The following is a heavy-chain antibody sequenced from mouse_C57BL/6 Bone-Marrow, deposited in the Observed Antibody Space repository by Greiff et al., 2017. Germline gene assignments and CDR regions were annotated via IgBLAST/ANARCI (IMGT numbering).Heavy chain of an antibody. D-gene: IGHD2-3*01. CDR3: TINYDGSMDY. Sequence: QVHVKQPGAELVMPGASVKLSCKASGYTFTSYWMHWVKQRPGQGLEWIGEIDPSDSYTNYNQKFKGKSTLTVDKSSSTAYMQLSSLTSEDSAVYYCTINYDGSMDYWGQGTSVTVSS. V-gene: IGHV1-69*01. CDR2: IDPSDSYT. J-gene: IGHJ4*01. CDR1: GYTFTSYW.